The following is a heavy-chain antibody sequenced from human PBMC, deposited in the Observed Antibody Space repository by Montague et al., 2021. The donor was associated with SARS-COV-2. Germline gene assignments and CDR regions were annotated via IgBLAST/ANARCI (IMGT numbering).Heavy chain of an antibody. CDR3: AKGRFSSGWFGGLDY. Sequence: SLRLSCAASGFTFSSYTITWVRQAPGKGLEWVSGISGSGGSTYXXXSXXXRFTISRDNSKNTLYLQMNSLRAEDTAVYYCAKGRFSSGWFGGLDYWGQGTLVTVSS. V-gene: IGHV3-23*01. CDR1: GFTFSSYT. D-gene: IGHD6-19*01. J-gene: IGHJ4*02. CDR2: ISGSGGST.